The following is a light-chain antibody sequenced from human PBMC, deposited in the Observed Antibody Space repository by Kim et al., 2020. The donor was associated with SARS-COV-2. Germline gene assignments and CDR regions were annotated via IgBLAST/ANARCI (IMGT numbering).Light chain of an antibody. J-gene: IGKJ1*01. CDR2: AAS. V-gene: IGKV1-27*01. Sequence: ASVGDRITITCRASQDIANSLAWYQQKPGKVPTVLIYAASTLQSGVPSRFSGSGSGTEFTLTIGSLQTEDVATYYCQKYNSAPWTFGPGTKVDIK. CDR1: QDIANS. CDR3: QKYNSAPWT.